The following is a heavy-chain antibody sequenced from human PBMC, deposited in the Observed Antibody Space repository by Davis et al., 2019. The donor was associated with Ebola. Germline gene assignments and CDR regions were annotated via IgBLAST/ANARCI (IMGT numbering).Heavy chain of an antibody. J-gene: IGHJ4*02. D-gene: IGHD3-10*01. CDR3: ARGFVRGTIDY. CDR1: GFTFSSYS. V-gene: IGHV3-23*01. Sequence: GESLKISCAASGFTFSSYSMNWVRQAPGKGLEWVASISGSGASTYYGDSVKGRFTFSRDNSKNTLYLQMNSLRVEDTAVYYCARGFVRGTIDYWGQGTLVTVSS. CDR2: ISGSGAST.